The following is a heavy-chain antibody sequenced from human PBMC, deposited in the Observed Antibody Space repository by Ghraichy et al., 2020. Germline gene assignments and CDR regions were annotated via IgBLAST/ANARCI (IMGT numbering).Heavy chain of an antibody. D-gene: IGHD2-2*01. CDR2: IRQDGSEK. V-gene: IGHV3-7*03. Sequence: GGSLRLSCAASGFTFSSYWMSWVRQAPGKGLEWVANIRQDGSEKYYVDSVKGRFTISRDNAKNSLYLQMNSLRAEDTAVYYCARDLLIVVVPAAGVIGDYWGQGTLVTVSS. CDR3: ARDLLIVVVPAAGVIGDY. J-gene: IGHJ4*02. CDR1: GFTFSSYW.